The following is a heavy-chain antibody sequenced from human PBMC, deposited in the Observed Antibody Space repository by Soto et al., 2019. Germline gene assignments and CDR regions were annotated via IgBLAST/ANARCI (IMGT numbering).Heavy chain of an antibody. V-gene: IGHV1-8*01. D-gene: IGHD6-13*01. CDR3: AREHSSSWRFDY. Sequence: QVQLVQSGAEVKKPGASVKVSCKASGYTFTSYDINWVRQATGQGLEWMGWMNPNSGNTGDAQKLQGRVTMTRNTSISTAYMGLSSLRSEDTAVYYCAREHSSSWRFDYWGQGTLVTVSS. CDR1: GYTFTSYD. J-gene: IGHJ4*02. CDR2: MNPNSGNT.